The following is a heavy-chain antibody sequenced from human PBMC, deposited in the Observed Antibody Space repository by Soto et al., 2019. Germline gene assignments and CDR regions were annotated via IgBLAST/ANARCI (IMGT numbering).Heavy chain of an antibody. CDR3: ARRPWLSGYYDY. CDR2: IYPADSET. Sequence: PGESLKISCKGSGYSFFSHWIGSVRQMPGKGLEWVGIIYPADSETRYSPSFQGQVTISVDKSINTAYLQWSSLKASDTAMYYCARRPWLSGYYDYWGQGTLVTVSS. J-gene: IGHJ4*02. V-gene: IGHV5-51*01. CDR1: GYSFFSHW. D-gene: IGHD3-22*01.